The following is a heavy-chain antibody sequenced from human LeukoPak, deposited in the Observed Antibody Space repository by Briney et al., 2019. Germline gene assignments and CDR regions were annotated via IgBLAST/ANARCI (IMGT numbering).Heavy chain of an antibody. CDR2: IDPSDSYT. CDR3: ATRGEGATVTIVDY. CDR1: GYSFTSYW. D-gene: IGHD4-17*01. J-gene: IGHJ4*02. Sequence: GESLRISCKGSGYSFTSYWISWVRQMPGKGLEWMGRIDPSDSYTNYSPSFQGHVTISADKSISTAYLQWSSLKASDTAMYYCATRGEGATVTIVDYWGQGPWSPSPQ. V-gene: IGHV5-10-1*01.